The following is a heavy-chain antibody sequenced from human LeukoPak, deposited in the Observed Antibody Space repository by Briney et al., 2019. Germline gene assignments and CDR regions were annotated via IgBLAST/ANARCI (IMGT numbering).Heavy chain of an antibody. V-gene: IGHV4-4*09. CDR1: GGSISSYY. CDR2: IYTSGST. Sequence: SETLSLTCTVSGGSISSYYWSWIRQPPGKGLEWIGYIYTSGSTNYNPSLKSRVTISVDTSKNQFSLKLSSVTAADTAVYYCARRNRSIAARYFDYWGQGTLVTASS. CDR3: ARRNRSIAARYFDY. J-gene: IGHJ4*02. D-gene: IGHD6-6*01.